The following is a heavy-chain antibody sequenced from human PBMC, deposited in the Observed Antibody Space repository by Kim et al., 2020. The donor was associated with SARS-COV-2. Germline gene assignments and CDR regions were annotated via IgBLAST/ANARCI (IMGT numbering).Heavy chain of an antibody. V-gene: IGHV3-23*01. CDR3: AKGEYYYDSSGYEL. J-gene: IGHJ4*02. Sequence: AGPGKGRFNVSRDNSKSTLYLQMNSLGAEDTAVYYCAKGEYYYDSSGYELWGQGTLVTVSS. D-gene: IGHD3-22*01.